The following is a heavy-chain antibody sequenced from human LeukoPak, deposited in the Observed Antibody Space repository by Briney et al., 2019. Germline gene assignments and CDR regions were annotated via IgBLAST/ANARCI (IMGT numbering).Heavy chain of an antibody. CDR2: IYSGGST. CDR3: AKCMYSSASGTDWFDP. CDR1: GFTVSSNY. J-gene: IGHJ5*02. Sequence: GGSLRLSCAASGFTVSSNYMSWVRQAPGKGLEWVSVIYSGGSTYYADSVKGRFTISRHNSRNTLYLQMNSLRAEDTALYYCAKCMYSSASGTDWFDPWGQGTLVTVSS. V-gene: IGHV3-53*01. D-gene: IGHD3-10*01.